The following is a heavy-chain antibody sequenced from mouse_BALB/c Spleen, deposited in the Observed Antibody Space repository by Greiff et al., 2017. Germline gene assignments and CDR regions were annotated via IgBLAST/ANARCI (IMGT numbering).Heavy chain of an antibody. J-gene: IGHJ3*01. CDR1: GFNIKDTY. V-gene: IGHV14-3*02. CDR2: IDPANGNT. Sequence: EVQLVESGAELVKPGASVKLSCTASGFNIKDTYMHWVKQRPEQGLEWIGRIDPANGNTKYDPKFQGKATITADTSSNTAYLQLSSLTSEDTAVYYCARLELPWFAYWGQGTLVTVSA. CDR3: ARLELPWFAY.